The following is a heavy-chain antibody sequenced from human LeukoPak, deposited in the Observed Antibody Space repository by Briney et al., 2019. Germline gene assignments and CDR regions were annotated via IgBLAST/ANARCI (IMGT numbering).Heavy chain of an antibody. Sequence: SETLSLTCAVYGGSFSGYYWSWIRQPPGKGLEWIGEINHSGSTNYNPSLKSRVTTSVDTSKNQFSLKLSSVTAADTAVYYCARGGEMATSSGPGVWFDPWGQGTLVTVSS. D-gene: IGHD5-24*01. CDR3: ARGGEMATSSGPGVWFDP. V-gene: IGHV4-34*01. J-gene: IGHJ5*02. CDR1: GGSFSGYY. CDR2: INHSGST.